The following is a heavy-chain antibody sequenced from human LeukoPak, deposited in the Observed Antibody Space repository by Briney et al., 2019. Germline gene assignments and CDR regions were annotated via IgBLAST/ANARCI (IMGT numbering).Heavy chain of an antibody. CDR1: GFTFSSYW. V-gene: IGHV3-74*01. CDR2: INTDGSST. J-gene: IGHJ4*02. CDR3: ARVAAAGKGFDH. Sequence: GGSLRLSCAASGFTFSSYWMHWVRQAPGKGLLWVSRINTDGSSTYYADSAKGRFTISRENAKNSLYLQMNSLRAGDTAVYYCARVAAAGKGFDHWGQGTLVTVSS. D-gene: IGHD6-13*01.